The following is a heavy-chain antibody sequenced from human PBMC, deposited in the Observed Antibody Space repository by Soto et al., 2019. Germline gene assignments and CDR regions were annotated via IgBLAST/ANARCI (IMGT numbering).Heavy chain of an antibody. CDR3: AKGTKYCSSGVCSVFEY. J-gene: IGHJ4*02. CDR2: INWNSGNI. CDR1: GFSFDEYA. D-gene: IGHD2-8*01. V-gene: IGHV3-9*01. Sequence: EVQVAESGGGSVQPGRSLRLSCEASGFSFDEYAMHWVRQVPGKGLECVSSINWNSGNIGYADSVRGRFTISRDNAKNSLYLQMNSLRPEDTAFYYCAKGTKYCSSGVCSVFEYWGQGTLVTVSS.